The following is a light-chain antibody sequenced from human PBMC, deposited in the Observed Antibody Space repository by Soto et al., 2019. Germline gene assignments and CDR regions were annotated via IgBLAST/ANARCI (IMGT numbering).Light chain of an antibody. CDR1: SSDVGAYNY. CDR3: SSYTSSTFYV. CDR2: GVS. Sequence: QSALTQPASVSGSLGQSITISCTGTSSDVGAYNYVSWYQQHPGTAPKLLICGVSDRPSGVSNRFSGSKPGNTASLTISGLQAEDEATYYCSSYTSSTFYVFGTGTKLTVL. J-gene: IGLJ1*01. V-gene: IGLV2-14*01.